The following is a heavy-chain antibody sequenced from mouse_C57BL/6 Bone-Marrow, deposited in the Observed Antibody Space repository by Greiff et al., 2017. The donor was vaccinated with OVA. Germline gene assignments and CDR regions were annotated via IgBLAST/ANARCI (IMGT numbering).Heavy chain of an antibody. V-gene: IGHV5-6*01. D-gene: IGHD2-1*01. J-gene: IGHJ4*01. CDR3: ARHHGNYPYCAMDY. Sequence: EVQGVESGGDLVKPGGSLKLSCAASGFTFSSYGMSWVRQTPDKRLEWVATISSGGSYTYYPDSVKGRFTISRDNAKNTLYLQMSSLKSEDTAMYYCARHHGNYPYCAMDYWGQGTSVTVSS. CDR1: GFTFSSYG. CDR2: ISSGGSYT.